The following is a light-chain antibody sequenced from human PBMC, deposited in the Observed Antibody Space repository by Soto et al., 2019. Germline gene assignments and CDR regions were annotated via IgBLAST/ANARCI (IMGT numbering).Light chain of an antibody. Sequence: QSALTQPASVSGSPGQSITISCTGTSSDVGGYNYVSWYQQHPGKAPKLMISNVGDRPSGVSNRFSGSKSGNTASLTISGLQTEDEAAYYCSSYTSSSTVVFGGGTKLTVL. J-gene: IGLJ3*02. CDR2: NVG. CDR3: SSYTSSSTVV. CDR1: SSDVGGYNY. V-gene: IGLV2-14*03.